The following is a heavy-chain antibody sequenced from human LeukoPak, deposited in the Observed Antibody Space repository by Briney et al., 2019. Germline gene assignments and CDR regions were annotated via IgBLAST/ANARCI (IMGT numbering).Heavy chain of an antibody. D-gene: IGHD3-16*02. CDR1: GYTFTSYD. J-gene: IGHJ5*02. CDR2: MNPNSGNT. CDR3: ARVVLGYDYVWGSYRRNWFDP. V-gene: IGHV1-8*01. Sequence: ASVKVSCKASGYTFTSYDINWVRQATGQGLEWMGWMNPNSGNTGYAQKFQGRVTMTRNTSISTAYMELSSLRSEDTAVYYCARVVLGYDYVWGSYRRNWFDPWGQGTLVTVSS.